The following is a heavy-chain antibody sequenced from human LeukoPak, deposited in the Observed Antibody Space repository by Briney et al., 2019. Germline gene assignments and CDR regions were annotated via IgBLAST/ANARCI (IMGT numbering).Heavy chain of an antibody. CDR2: INLNGGST. J-gene: IGHJ3*02. CDR1: GVTFDDYG. V-gene: IGHV3-20*04. CDR3: ARGPPYYYGSGSSLRGAFDI. D-gene: IGHD3-10*01. Sequence: GGSLRLSCAASGVTFDDYGLSWVRQAPGKGPEWVSDINLNGGSTRYADSVKGRFTISRDNAKNSLYLQMTSLRAEDTALYSCARGPPYYYGSGSSLRGAFDIWGQGTMVTVSS.